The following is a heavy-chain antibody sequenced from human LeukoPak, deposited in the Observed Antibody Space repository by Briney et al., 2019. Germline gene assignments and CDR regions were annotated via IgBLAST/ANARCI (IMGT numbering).Heavy chain of an antibody. Sequence: GGSLRLSCAASEFSVGSNYMTWVRQAPGKGLEWVSNIFPSGGEIHYADSVRGRFTISRDNSKSTLSLQMNSLRAEDTAIYYCATYRQVLLPFESWGQGTLVTVSS. J-gene: IGHJ4*02. CDR2: IFPSGGEI. CDR3: ATYRQVLLPFES. D-gene: IGHD2-8*02. CDR1: EFSVGSNY. V-gene: IGHV3-53*01.